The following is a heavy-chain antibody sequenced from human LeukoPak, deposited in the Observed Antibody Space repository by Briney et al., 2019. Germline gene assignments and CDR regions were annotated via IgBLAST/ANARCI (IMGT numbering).Heavy chain of an antibody. Sequence: SETLSLTCTVSGGSISSYYWSWIRQPPGKGLEWIGYIYYSGSTNYNPSLKSRVTISVDTSKNQFSLKLSSVTAADTAVYYCARDLGGSWYGDPFDYWGQGTLVTVSS. CDR1: GGSISSYY. CDR3: ARDLGGSWYGDPFDY. D-gene: IGHD6-13*01. J-gene: IGHJ4*02. V-gene: IGHV4-59*01. CDR2: IYYSGST.